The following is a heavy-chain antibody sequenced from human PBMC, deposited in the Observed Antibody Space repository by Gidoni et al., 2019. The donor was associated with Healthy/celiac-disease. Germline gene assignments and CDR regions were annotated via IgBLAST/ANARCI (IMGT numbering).Heavy chain of an antibody. J-gene: IGHJ4*02. V-gene: IGHV3-23*01. CDR3: AKGPPLELLRMLYFDY. CDR1: GFTFSRYA. CDR2: IRGSGGST. D-gene: IGHD2-15*01. Sequence: EVQLLASGGGLVQPGGSLRLSCAASGFTFSRYAMSWVRQAPGKGLEWVSAIRGSGGSTYYADSVKGRFTSSRDNSKNTLYLQMNSLRAEDTAVYYWAKGPPLELLRMLYFDYWGQGTLVTVSS.